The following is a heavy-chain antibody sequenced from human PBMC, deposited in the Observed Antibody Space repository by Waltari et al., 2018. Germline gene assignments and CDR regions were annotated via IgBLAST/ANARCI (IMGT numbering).Heavy chain of an antibody. D-gene: IGHD3-10*01. CDR3: AKGPYYGSAIGMDV. Sequence: EAQLLESGGGLVQPGGSLRLSCAASGFTFSNFGMSWVRQAPGKGREWVSGFRGTGGSTSYADSVKGRFTSSRDNSKNTLYLQMNSLRAEDSAVYYCAKGPYYGSAIGMDVWGQGTTVAVSS. J-gene: IGHJ6*02. V-gene: IGHV3-23*01. CDR1: GFTFSNFG. CDR2: FRGTGGST.